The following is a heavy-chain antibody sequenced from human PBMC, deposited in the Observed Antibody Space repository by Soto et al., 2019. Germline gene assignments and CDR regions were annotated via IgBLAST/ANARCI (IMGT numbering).Heavy chain of an antibody. Sequence: RRLSCAASGFTFSNYGMSWVRQTPGKGLEWVSSISGGRRKTYYADSVKGRFTISRDYSKDTLYLQMNSLRAEDTAVYYCARDTVTYYDILTGNYGMDVWGQGTTVTVSS. CDR3: ARDTVTYYDILTGNYGMDV. D-gene: IGHD3-9*01. V-gene: IGHV3-23*01. J-gene: IGHJ6*02. CDR1: GFTFSNYG. CDR2: ISGGRRKT.